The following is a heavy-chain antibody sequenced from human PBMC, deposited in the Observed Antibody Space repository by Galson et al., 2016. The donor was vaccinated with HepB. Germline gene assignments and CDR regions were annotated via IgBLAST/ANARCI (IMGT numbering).Heavy chain of an antibody. CDR2: INPSGGST. CDR1: GYTFTSYY. V-gene: IGHV1-46*01. Sequence: SVKVSCKASGYTFTSYYMHWVRQAPGQGLEWMGAINPSGGSTSYAKKFQGRVTRTRDTSRTTVYMELNSLRSEDTAVYYCARKSTEHYENSGLGYWGQGTLVTVSS. CDR3: ARKSTEHYENSGLGY. J-gene: IGHJ4*02. D-gene: IGHD3-22*01.